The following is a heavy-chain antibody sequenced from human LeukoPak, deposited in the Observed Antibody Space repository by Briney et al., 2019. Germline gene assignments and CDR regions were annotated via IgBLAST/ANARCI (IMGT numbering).Heavy chain of an antibody. Sequence: PSETLSLTCTVSGGSISSGSYYWSWIRQPAGKGLEWIGYIYYSGSTNYNPSLKSRVTISVDTSKNQSSLKLSSVTAADTAVYYCARAVSWTDYYYYMDVWGKGTTVTVSS. D-gene: IGHD6-13*01. V-gene: IGHV4-61*10. CDR2: IYYSGST. CDR3: ARAVSWTDYYYYMDV. J-gene: IGHJ6*03. CDR1: GGSISSGSYY.